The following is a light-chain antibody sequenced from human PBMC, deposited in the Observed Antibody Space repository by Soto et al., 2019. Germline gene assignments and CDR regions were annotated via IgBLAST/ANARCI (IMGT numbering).Light chain of an antibody. J-gene: IGKJ3*01. V-gene: IGKV2-28*01. CDR3: MQTLQTPPFT. CDR1: QSLLHSNGYNY. Sequence: DIVMTQSPVSLPVTPGEPASIACRSSQSLLHSNGYNYLDWYLQKPGQSPQLLIYLGSNRASGVPDRFSGSGSGTNFTLKISRVEAGDVGVYYCMQTLQTPPFTFGPGTKVDI. CDR2: LGS.